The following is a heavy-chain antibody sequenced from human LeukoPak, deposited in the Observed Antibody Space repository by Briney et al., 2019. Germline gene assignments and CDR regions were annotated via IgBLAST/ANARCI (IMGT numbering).Heavy chain of an antibody. CDR1: GASVTSGGFY. CDR2: VYYTGST. D-gene: IGHD3-10*01. J-gene: IGHJ5*02. Sequence: SETLSLTCTVSGASVTSGGFYWGWLRQSPGKGLQWIATVYYTGSTYYNPSLKSRVTISIDTSKNQFSLNLRSLNAADTAVYYCARHSGSGSLSRPFDPWGRGTLVTVSS. V-gene: IGHV4-39*01. CDR3: ARHSGSGSLSRPFDP.